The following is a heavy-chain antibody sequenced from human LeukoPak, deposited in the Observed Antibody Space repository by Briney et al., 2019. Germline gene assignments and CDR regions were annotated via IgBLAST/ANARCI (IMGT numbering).Heavy chain of an antibody. Sequence: ASVRVSCKVSGYTLTELSIHWVRQAPGKGREWMGGFDPEDGEPIYAPKFQGRVAITEDTATDTAYMELSSLSSDDTAVYYCATDRGSSWYYGMDFSGQGTTATVSS. CDR2: FDPEDGEP. CDR3: ATDRGSSWYYGMDF. V-gene: IGHV1-24*01. J-gene: IGHJ6*02. CDR1: GYTLTELS. D-gene: IGHD6-13*01.